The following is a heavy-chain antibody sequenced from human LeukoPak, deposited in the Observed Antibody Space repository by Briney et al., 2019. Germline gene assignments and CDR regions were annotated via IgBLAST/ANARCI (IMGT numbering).Heavy chain of an antibody. CDR2: IRIKTLGETT. CDR1: GFTFGDYA. D-gene: IGHD3-16*02. Sequence: GGPLRLSCTTSGFTFGDYAMTWIRQAPGKGMEWVGFIRIKTLGETTLYAASVKGRFTISRDDSKGIAYLQMNSLKTEDSAVYYCTRDYQNEYWGQGTLVTVSS. CDR3: TRDYQNEY. V-gene: IGHV3-49*03. J-gene: IGHJ1*01.